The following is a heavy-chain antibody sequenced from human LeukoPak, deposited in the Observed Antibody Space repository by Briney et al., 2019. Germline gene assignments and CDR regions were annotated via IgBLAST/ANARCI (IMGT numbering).Heavy chain of an antibody. V-gene: IGHV3-23*01. Sequence: GGSLRLSCAASGFTFNNYAMTWVRQAPGKGLEWVSVISTSGASTYSADSVKGRFTISRDNSKNTLYLQMNSLRAEDTAVYYCARSKRGVWFGEFPGPGSYYFDYWGQGTLVTVSS. CDR2: ISTSGAST. CDR3: ARSKRGVWFGEFPGPGSYYFDY. CDR1: GFTFNNYA. J-gene: IGHJ4*02. D-gene: IGHD3-10*01.